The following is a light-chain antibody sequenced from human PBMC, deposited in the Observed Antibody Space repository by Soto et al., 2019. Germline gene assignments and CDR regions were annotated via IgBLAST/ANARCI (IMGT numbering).Light chain of an antibody. V-gene: IGLV2-8*01. J-gene: IGLJ2*01. CDR3: SSFAGNNNLV. CDR2: EVS. Sequence: QSALTQPPSASGSPGQSVTISCTGTSSDVGGYNYVSWYQQHPGKAPKLMISEVSKRPSGVPDRCSGSKSGNTASLTVSGVEDEDEADYYCSSFAGNNNLVFGGGTKLTVL. CDR1: SSDVGGYNY.